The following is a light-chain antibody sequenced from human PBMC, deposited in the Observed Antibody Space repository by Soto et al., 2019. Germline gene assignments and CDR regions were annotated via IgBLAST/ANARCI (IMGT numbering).Light chain of an antibody. CDR3: YSYRGSNAWV. CDR2: EVS. J-gene: IGLJ3*02. V-gene: IGLV2-14*01. CDR1: RSDVGAYNY. Sequence: QSALTQPASVSGSPGQSIAISCTGTRSDVGAYNYVSWYQQHPGKAPKLMIYEVSNRPSGASNRFSGSKSGNTASLTISGLQTEDEADYYCYSYRGSNAWVFGGGTKVTVL.